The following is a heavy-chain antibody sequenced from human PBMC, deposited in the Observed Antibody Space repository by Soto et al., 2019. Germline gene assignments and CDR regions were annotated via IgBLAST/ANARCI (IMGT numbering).Heavy chain of an antibody. J-gene: IGHJ4*02. CDR3: ARVERGSITFAY. CDR1: GGTFSSYA. V-gene: IGHV1-69*13. CDR2: IIPIFGTA. D-gene: IGHD3-10*01. Sequence: SVKVSCKASGGTFSSYAISWVRQAPGQGLEWMGGIIPIFGTANYAQKFQGRVTITADESTSTAYMELSSLRSEDTAVYYCARVERGSITFAYWGQGPWSPSPQ.